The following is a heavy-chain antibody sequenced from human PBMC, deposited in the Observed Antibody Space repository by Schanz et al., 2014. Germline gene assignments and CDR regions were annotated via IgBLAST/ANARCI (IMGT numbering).Heavy chain of an antibody. CDR3: ARAPTAYCSDTSCLGTPFDY. V-gene: IGHV1-46*03. CDR2: IIPVLAIA. J-gene: IGHJ4*02. Sequence: QVQLVQSGAEVKKPGASVKVSCKASGYTFVSYSMHWVRQAPGQGLEWMGRIIPVLAIADYAQKFQGRVTVTRDTSRSTVYMELSSLRSEDTAVYYCARAPTAYCSDTSCLGTPFDYWGQGTLVTVSS. CDR1: GYTFVSYS. D-gene: IGHD2-2*01.